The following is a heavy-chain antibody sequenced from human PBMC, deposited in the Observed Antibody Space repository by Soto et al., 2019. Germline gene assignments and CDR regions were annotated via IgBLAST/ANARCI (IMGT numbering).Heavy chain of an antibody. V-gene: IGHV3-73*01. D-gene: IGHD1-26*01. Sequence: GGSLRLSCEASGFVFKDSSIHWVRQASGKGLEWVGRIRDRAYNYATAYAASVKGRFTISRDDSNNKAYLQMDSLKTEDTAIYYCTRLIGAAQEYWGQGTRVTVSS. CDR2: IRDRAYNYAT. J-gene: IGHJ4*02. CDR3: TRLIGAAQEY. CDR1: GFVFKDSS.